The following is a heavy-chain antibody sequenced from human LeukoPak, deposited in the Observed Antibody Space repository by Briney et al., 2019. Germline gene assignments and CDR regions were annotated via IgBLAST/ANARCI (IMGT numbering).Heavy chain of an antibody. CDR3: ARERIVVVPAALHWFDP. J-gene: IGHJ5*02. Sequence: PSETLSLTCTVSGGSISSYYWSWIRQPAGKGLEWIGRIYTGGSTNYNPSLKSRVTMSVDTSKNQFSLKLSSVTAADTAVYYCARERIVVVPAALHWFDPWGQGTLVTVSS. V-gene: IGHV4-4*07. D-gene: IGHD2-2*01. CDR2: IYTGGST. CDR1: GGSISSYY.